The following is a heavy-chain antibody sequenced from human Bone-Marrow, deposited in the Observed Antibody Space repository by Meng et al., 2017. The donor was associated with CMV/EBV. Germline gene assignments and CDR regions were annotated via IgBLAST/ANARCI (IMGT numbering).Heavy chain of an antibody. Sequence: GGSLRLSCAASGFTVNGNYMSWVRQAPGRGLEWVSVIYSGGSTYYADSVKGRFNISRDNSENILYLQMGGLRAEDTAIYWCAGGGTYCSSSTCYHSWGQGTLVTVSS. CDR3: AGGGTYCSSSTCYHS. V-gene: IGHV3-53*03. D-gene: IGHD2-2*01. CDR1: GFTVNGNY. J-gene: IGHJ4*02. CDR2: IYSGGST.